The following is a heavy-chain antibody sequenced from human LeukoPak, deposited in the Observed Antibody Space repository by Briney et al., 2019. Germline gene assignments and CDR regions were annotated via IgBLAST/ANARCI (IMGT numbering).Heavy chain of an antibody. CDR2: ISSSSNYI. D-gene: IGHD2-21*01. Sequence: GGSLRLSCAASGFTFSDYYMSWIRQAPGKGLEWVSSISSSSNYINYADSVQGRFTLSRDNAKNTLYLQMNSLIAEDTAVYYCAREGIPGPKDVWGKGTTVTVSS. J-gene: IGHJ6*04. V-gene: IGHV3-11*06. CDR3: AREGIPGPKDV. CDR1: GFTFSDYY.